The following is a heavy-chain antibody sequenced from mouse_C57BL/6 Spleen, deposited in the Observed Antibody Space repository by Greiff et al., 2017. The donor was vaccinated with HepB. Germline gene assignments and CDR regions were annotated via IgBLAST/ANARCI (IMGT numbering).Heavy chain of an antibody. J-gene: IGHJ1*03. V-gene: IGHV5-17*01. CDR1: GFTFSDYG. CDR2: ISSGSSTI. Sequence: EVMLVESGGGLVKPGGSLKLSCAASGFTFSDYGMHWVRQAPEKGLEWVAYISSGSSTIYYADTVKGRFTISRDNAKNTLFLQLTSRVSEDTAMYYCARRWLLPYFDVWGTGTTVTVSS. CDR3: ARRWLLPYFDV. D-gene: IGHD2-3*01.